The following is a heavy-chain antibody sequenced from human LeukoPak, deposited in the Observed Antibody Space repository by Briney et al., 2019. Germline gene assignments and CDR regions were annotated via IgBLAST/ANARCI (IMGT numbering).Heavy chain of an antibody. CDR1: GYTFTSYY. J-gene: IGHJ4*02. D-gene: IGHD1-26*01. CDR2: VNPSGGST. Sequence: ASVKVSCKASGYTFTSYYMHWVRQAPGQGLEWMGIVNPSGGSTSYAQKFQGRVTMTRDTSTSTVYRELSSLRSEDTAVYYCARDSGSYFDYWGQGTLVTVSS. CDR3: ARDSGSYFDY. V-gene: IGHV1-46*01.